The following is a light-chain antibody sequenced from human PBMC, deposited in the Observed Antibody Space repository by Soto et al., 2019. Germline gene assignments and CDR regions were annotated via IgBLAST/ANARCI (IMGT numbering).Light chain of an antibody. CDR2: VAS. CDR1: QSIRSN. J-gene: IGKJ4*01. CDR3: QQYNNWPLT. V-gene: IGKV3-15*01. Sequence: EIVMTQSPATLSVSPGERASLSCRASQSIRSNLAWYQQKPGQTPRLLIYVASTRATGIPAMFTGSGSGTDFTLTISSLQSEDCAIYYCQQYNNWPLTFGGGTKVEIK.